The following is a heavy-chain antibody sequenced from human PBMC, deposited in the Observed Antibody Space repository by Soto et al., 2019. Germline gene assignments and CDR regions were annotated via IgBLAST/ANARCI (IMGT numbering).Heavy chain of an antibody. CDR1: GRSVSSSMYS. Sequence: SETLSLSCTGSGRSVSSSMYSWGWSRHSAEKGLEWSGTIYSSENTYYNPSLLSRVTISVYTSKSEFSLRLSCVTAADTAVYYCARLNGYCISSNCHGYYGMDVRGPGTRVTVSS. CDR3: ARLNGYCISSNCHGYYGMDV. D-gene: IGHD2-2*03. CDR2: IYSSENT. J-gene: IGHJ6*02. V-gene: IGHV4-39*01.